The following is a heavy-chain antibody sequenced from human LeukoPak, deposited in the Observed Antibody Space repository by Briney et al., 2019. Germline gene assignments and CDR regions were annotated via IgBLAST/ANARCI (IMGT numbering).Heavy chain of an antibody. J-gene: IGHJ4*02. Sequence: GGSLRLSCAASGFSLSNYAMSWVRQAPAKGLECVSTISDSGGTTFYADSVKGRFTISRDHSKNTLYLQMNSLRAEDTAVYYCAKVGGRYVRPGATGGFDSWGQGALVTVSS. CDR1: GFSLSNYA. V-gene: IGHV3-23*01. CDR2: ISDSGGTT. D-gene: IGHD1-26*01. CDR3: AKVGGRYVRPGATGGFDS.